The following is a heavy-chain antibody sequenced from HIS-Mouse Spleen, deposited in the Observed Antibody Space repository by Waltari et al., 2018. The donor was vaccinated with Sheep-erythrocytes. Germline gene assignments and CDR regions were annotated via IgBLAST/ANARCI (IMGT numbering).Heavy chain of an antibody. D-gene: IGHD3-3*01. CDR2: IYYSEST. Sequence: QLQLQESGPGLVKPSETLSLTCTVSGGSISSSSYYWGWIRQPPGKGLEWIGSIYYSESTYTSPSLKSRVTISVEPSKNQFSLKLSSVTAADTAVYYCARDEGTYYDFWSGYPPSYYFDYWGQGTLVTVSS. V-gene: IGHV4-39*07. CDR3: ARDEGTYYDFWSGYPPSYYFDY. CDR1: GGSISSSSYY. J-gene: IGHJ4*02.